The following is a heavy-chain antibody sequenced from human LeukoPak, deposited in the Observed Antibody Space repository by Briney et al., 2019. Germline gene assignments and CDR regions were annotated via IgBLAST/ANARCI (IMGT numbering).Heavy chain of an antibody. CDR3: AKDGGYYYDGSGYYFDH. V-gene: IGHV3-23*01. CDR1: GFTFSNYA. D-gene: IGHD3-22*01. Sequence: RTGGSLRLSCAASGFTFSNYAMSWVRQGPGKGLEWVSAISGSGGSIYYADSVKGRFTISRDKSKNTLFLQMNSLRAEDTAVYYCAKDGGYYYDGSGYYFDHWGQGTLVTVSS. CDR2: ISGSGGSI. J-gene: IGHJ4*02.